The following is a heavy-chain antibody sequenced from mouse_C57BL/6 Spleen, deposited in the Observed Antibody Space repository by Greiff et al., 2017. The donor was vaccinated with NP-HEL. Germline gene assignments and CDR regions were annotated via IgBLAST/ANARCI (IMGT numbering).Heavy chain of an antibody. J-gene: IGHJ2*01. D-gene: IGHD2-4*01. CDR2: IDPSDSYT. CDR3: ARGYYDYDGAFDY. Sequence: QVQLQQPGAELVMPGASVKLSCKASGYTFTSYWMHWVKQRPGQGLEWIGEIDPSDSYTNYNQKFKGKSTLTVDKSSRTAYMQLSSLTSEDSGVYDCARGYYDYDGAFDYWGQGTTLTVSS. CDR1: GYTFTSYW. V-gene: IGHV1-69*01.